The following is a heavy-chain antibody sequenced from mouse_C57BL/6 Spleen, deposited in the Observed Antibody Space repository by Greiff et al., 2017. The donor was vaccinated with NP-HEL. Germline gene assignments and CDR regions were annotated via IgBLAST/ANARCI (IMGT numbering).Heavy chain of an antibody. CDR2: IYPGDGDT. J-gene: IGHJ1*03. CDR1: GYAFSSSW. CDR3: ARWNLTWYVDV. V-gene: IGHV1-82*01. Sequence: QVQLQQSGPELVKPGASVKISCKASGYAFSSSWMNWVKQRPGKGLEWIGRIYPGDGDTNYNGKFKGKATLTADKSSSTAYMQLSSLTSEDSAVYFCARWNLTWYVDVWGTGTTVTVSS.